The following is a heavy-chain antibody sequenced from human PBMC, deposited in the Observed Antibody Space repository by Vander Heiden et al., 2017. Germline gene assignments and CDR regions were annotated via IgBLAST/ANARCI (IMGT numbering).Heavy chain of an antibody. J-gene: IGHJ4*02. CDR3: ARGGSGSYYVDY. Sequence: QVQLQESGPGLVQPSETLSLTCTVSGGSISSSYWSWIRQPPGKGLEWIGYIYYSGSTNYNPSLKSRVTISVDTSKNQFSLKLSSVTAADTAVYYCARGGSGSYYVDYWCEGPLVAVSS. V-gene: IGHV4-59*01. CDR1: GGSISSSY. D-gene: IGHD1-26*01. CDR2: IYYSGST.